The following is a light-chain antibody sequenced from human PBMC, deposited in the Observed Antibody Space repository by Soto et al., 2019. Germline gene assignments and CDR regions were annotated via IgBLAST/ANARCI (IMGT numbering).Light chain of an antibody. J-gene: IGKJ2*01. Sequence: DIVLTQSPDSLAVSLGETATINCKSSQSVLHSSNNKNDLAWYQQRPGQPPKLLIYWASTRESGVPDRFSGSGSGTDFTLTISSLQAEDVAVYYCQQYYTTPDTFGQGTKLEIK. CDR1: QSVLHSSNNKND. CDR3: QQYYTTPDT. V-gene: IGKV4-1*01. CDR2: WAS.